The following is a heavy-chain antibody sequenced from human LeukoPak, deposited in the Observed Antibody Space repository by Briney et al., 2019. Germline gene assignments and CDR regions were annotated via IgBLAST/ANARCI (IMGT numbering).Heavy chain of an antibody. D-gene: IGHD2-2*01. V-gene: IGHV3-21*01. CDR2: ISTSSHYI. CDR1: GFTFSIYT. J-gene: IGHJ4*02. Sequence: GGSLRLSCAASGFTFSIYTMNWVRQAPGKGLEWVSSISTSSHYIYYADSVKGRVTISRDNAKSSLYLQLDSLRAEDTAVYCCARDQCSTTTCPIDYWGQGTLVTVAS. CDR3: ARDQCSTTTCPIDY.